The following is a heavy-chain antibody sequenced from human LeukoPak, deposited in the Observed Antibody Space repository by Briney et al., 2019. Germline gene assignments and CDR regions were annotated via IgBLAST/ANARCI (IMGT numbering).Heavy chain of an antibody. D-gene: IGHD5-18*01. CDR1: GGSMTEKY. CDR3: AGTVMSGYSYPFGF. Sequence: SETLSLTCTVTGGSMTEKYWNWIRQAPGKGPEWLGSVYYTGSTRVTPPLKSRLTVSMDTAQNQFSLTLTSVTPADTAVYFCAGTVMSGYSYPFGFWGQGTQVTVSS. V-gene: IGHV4-59*01. J-gene: IGHJ4*02. CDR2: VYYTGST.